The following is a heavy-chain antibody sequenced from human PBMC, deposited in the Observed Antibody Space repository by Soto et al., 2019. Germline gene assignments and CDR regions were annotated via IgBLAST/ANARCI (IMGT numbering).Heavy chain of an antibody. J-gene: IGHJ6*02. Sequence: VQLVESGGGVVQPGRSLRLSCAASGFIFSKYGMHWVRQAPGKGLEWVAVISYDGSNKYYAESVKGRFIISRDKSENTLYLQMNSLRAEDTALYYCAKDLGSGKPYYYYAMDVWGQGTTVTVSS. CDR3: AKDLGSGKPYYYYAMDV. CDR1: GFIFSKYG. V-gene: IGHV3-30*18. CDR2: ISYDGSNK. D-gene: IGHD3-10*01.